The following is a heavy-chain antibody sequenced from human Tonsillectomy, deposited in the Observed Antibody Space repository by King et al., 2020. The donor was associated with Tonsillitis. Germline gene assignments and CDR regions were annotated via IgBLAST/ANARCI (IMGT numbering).Heavy chain of an antibody. J-gene: IGHJ3*02. CDR2: IYYSGST. D-gene: IGHD6-13*01. CDR3: ARPSIAASFDAFDI. Sequence: QLQESGPGLVKPSETLSLTCTVSGGSISSSSYYCGWIRQPPGKGLEWIGSIYYSGSTYYNPSLKSRVTISVETSKNQFSLKLTSLTAADTAVYYCARPSIAASFDAFDIWGQETMVTVSS. V-gene: IGHV4-39*01. CDR1: GGSISSSSYY.